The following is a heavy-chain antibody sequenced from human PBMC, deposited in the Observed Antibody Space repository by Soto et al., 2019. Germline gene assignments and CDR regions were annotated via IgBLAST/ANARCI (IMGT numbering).Heavy chain of an antibody. CDR3: AKGRGGSGSLTPRVDF. D-gene: IGHD3-10*01. CDR2: ISGGGDTT. J-gene: IGHJ4*02. V-gene: IGHV3-23*01. CDR1: GFTFNNYA. Sequence: EAQLLESGGGLVQPGGSLRLSCAASGFTFNNYAMTWVRQAPGKGLEWVSAISGGGDTTSYADSVKGRFPVSRDGSKNTLYLQMSSLRAEDTALYYCAKGRGGSGSLTPRVDFWGQGTLVTVSS.